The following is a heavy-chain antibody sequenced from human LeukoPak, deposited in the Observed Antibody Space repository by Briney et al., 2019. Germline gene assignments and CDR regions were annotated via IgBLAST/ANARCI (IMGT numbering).Heavy chain of an antibody. V-gene: IGHV5-51*01. J-gene: IGHJ6*03. CDR3: ARHPLGHYCSSTSCSDYYMDV. D-gene: IGHD2-2*01. CDR2: IYPGDSDT. Sequence: GESLKISCKGSGYSFTSYWIGWVRQMPGKGLEWMGIIYPGDSDTRYSPSFQGQVTISADKSISTAYLQWSSLKASDTAMYYCARHPLGHYCSSTSCSDYYMDVWGKGTTVTVSS. CDR1: GYSFTSYW.